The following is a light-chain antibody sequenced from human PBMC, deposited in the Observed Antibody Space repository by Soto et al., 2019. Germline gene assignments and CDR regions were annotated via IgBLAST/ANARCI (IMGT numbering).Light chain of an antibody. CDR2: GAS. CDR1: QSVSSN. V-gene: IGKV3-11*01. Sequence: EIVLTQSPGTLSLSPGERATLSCRASQSVSSNLAWFQQKPGQAPRLLIYGASNRATGIPARFSGGGSGTDFTLTISSLEPEDFAVYYCQQRSNWPITFGQGTRLEIK. CDR3: QQRSNWPIT. J-gene: IGKJ5*01.